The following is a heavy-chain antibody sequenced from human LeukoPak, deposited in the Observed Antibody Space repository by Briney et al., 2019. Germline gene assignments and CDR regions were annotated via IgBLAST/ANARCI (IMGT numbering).Heavy chain of an antibody. J-gene: IGHJ4*02. CDR3: ARASGANHFDY. CDR1: GGSISSYY. Sequence: SETLSLTCTVSGGSISSYYWSWIRQPAGKGLEWIGRIYTSGSTNYNPSLKSRVTMSADTSKNQCSLKLSSVSASDTAVYYCARASGANHFDYLGQGTLVTVSS. D-gene: IGHD5-12*01. CDR2: IYTSGST. V-gene: IGHV4-4*07.